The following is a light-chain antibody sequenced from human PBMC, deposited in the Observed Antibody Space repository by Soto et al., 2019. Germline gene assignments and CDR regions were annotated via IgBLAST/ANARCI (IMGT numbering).Light chain of an antibody. Sequence: QSVLTQPPSASGSPGQSVTISCTGTSSDVGGHNSVSWYQQYPGKAPKLMIYEVSKRPSGVPDRFSGSKSGTSASLAISWLQYEQAHSYSAAWDESMNGYVFGTGTKVTV. V-gene: IGLV2-8*01. J-gene: IGLJ1*01. CDR3: AAWDESMNGYV. CDR2: EVS. CDR1: SSDVGGHNS.